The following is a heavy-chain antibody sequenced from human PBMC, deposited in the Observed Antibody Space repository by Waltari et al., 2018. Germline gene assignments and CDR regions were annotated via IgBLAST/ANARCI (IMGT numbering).Heavy chain of an antibody. CDR3: ARDFGDRTKCHGMDV. CDR1: DFTFSSYA. J-gene: IGHJ6*02. CDR2: ISYNERNI. V-gene: IGHV3-30*04. D-gene: IGHD2-21*01. Sequence: QVQLVESGGGVVQPGRSLRLSCAASDFTFSSYAIHWVRQAPGKGLEWVAVISYNERNIYYVDSVKGRFTISRDNSKKTLYLQMNSLRPEDTAMYYCARDFGDRTKCHGMDVWGQGTTVTVSS.